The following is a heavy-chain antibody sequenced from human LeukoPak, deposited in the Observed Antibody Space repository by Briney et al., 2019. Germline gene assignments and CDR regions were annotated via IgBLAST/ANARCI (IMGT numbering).Heavy chain of an antibody. Sequence: GGSLRLSCAASGFSVSLYSMGWVRQAPGKGLEWISYIGSSSIYADSVKGRFTISRDSAKNSLYLQMNSLRGEDTAVYYCARDGPPVGAGDVDYWGQGTPVTVSS. CDR3: ARDGPPVGAGDVDY. V-gene: IGHV3-48*01. J-gene: IGHJ4*02. D-gene: IGHD3-10*01. CDR1: GFSVSLYS. CDR2: IGSSSI.